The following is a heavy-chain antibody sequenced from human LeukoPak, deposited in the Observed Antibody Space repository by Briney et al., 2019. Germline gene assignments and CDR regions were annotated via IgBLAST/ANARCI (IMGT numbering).Heavy chain of an antibody. J-gene: IGHJ4*02. Sequence: ASVKVSCKASGYTFTSYYMHWVRQAPGQGLEWMGIINPSGGSTSYAQKFQGRVTITRDTSASTAYMELSSLRSEDTAVYYCARGATPYYYDSSGYYNYWGQGSLVTVSS. CDR3: ARGATPYYYDSSGYYNY. D-gene: IGHD3-22*01. CDR2: INPSGGST. CDR1: GYTFTSYY. V-gene: IGHV1-46*01.